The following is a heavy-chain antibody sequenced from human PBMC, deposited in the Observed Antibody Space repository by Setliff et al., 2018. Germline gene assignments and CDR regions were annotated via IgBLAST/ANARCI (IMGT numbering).Heavy chain of an antibody. Sequence: SVKVSCKASGGTLSSLAITWVRQAPGQGLEWMGGTIPLLPLPNYSVKFQGRITITADKSTSTAYMELSSLRSEDTAVYYCARNAITGTIKKYYYYMDVWGQGTTVTVSS. D-gene: IGHD1-7*01. CDR3: ARNAITGTIKKYYYYMDV. CDR2: TIPLLPLP. V-gene: IGHV1-69*10. J-gene: IGHJ6*03. CDR1: GGTLSSLA.